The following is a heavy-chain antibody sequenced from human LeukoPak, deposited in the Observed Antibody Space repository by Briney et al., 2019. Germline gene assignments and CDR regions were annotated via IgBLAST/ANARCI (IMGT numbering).Heavy chain of an antibody. Sequence: GGSLKLSCAASGFTFETFGMHWVRQAPGKGLEWVTFIRYNGNDNYNADSVKGRFTISRDNSKNTLYLQMGSLRAEDMAVYYCARSRSEYYYDSSGYGYFDYWGQGTLVTVSS. CDR1: GFTFETFG. D-gene: IGHD3-22*01. CDR3: ARSRSEYYYDSSGYGYFDY. V-gene: IGHV3-30*02. CDR2: IRYNGNDN. J-gene: IGHJ4*02.